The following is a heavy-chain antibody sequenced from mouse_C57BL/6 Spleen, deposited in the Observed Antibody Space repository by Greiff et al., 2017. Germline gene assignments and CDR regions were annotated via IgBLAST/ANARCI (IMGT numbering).Heavy chain of an antibody. J-gene: IGHJ2*01. Sequence: QVQLLQSGAELVRPGTSVKVSCKASGYAFTNYLMQWVKQRPGQGLEWIGVNNPGSGGTNYNEKFKGKATLTADKSSSTAYMQLSSLTAEDSAVYCCARGDDDYLEYWGQGTTLTVSS. CDR2: NNPGSGGT. D-gene: IGHD2-4*01. CDR1: GYAFTNYL. V-gene: IGHV1-54*01. CDR3: ARGDDDYLEY.